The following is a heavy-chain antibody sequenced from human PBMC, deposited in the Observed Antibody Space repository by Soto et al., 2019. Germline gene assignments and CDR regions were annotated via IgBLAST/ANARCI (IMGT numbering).Heavy chain of an antibody. V-gene: IGHV3-48*02. J-gene: IGHJ6*02. Sequence: GGSLRLSCAASGFTFSNYNMNWVRQAPGKGREWVSKISSSSSTIYYADSVKGRFTISRDNAKNSLYLQTNSLRDEDTAVYYCARDVYCGGDCYHYGMDVWGQGTTVTVSS. CDR2: ISSSSSTI. CDR3: ARDVYCGGDCYHYGMDV. CDR1: GFTFSNYN. D-gene: IGHD2-21*01.